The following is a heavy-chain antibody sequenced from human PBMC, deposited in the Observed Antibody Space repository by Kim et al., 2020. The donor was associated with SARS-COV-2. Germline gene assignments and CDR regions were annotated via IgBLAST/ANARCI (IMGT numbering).Heavy chain of an antibody. CDR2: IKSKTDGGTT. J-gene: IGHJ6*02. CDR3: TTDLASAIYYYYYGMDV. V-gene: IGHV3-15*01. Sequence: GGSLRLSCAASGFTFSNAWMSWVRQAPGKGLEWVGRIKSKTDGGTTDYAAPVKGRFTISRDDSKNTLYLQMNSLKTEDTAVYYCTTDLASAIYYYYYGMDVWGQGTTVTVSS. CDR1: GFTFSNAW.